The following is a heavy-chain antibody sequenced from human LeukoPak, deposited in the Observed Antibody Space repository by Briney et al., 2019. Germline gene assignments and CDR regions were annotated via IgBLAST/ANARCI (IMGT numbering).Heavy chain of an antibody. CDR1: GFTFSSYE. CDR3: ARDRIAAAGTDPNWFDP. Sequence: PGGSLRLSCAASGFTFSSYEMNWVRQAPGKGLEWVSYISSSGGTRYYADSVKGRFTISRDNAKNSLCLQMNSLRAEDTAVYYCARDRIAAAGTDPNWFDPWGQGTLVTVSS. J-gene: IGHJ5*02. CDR2: ISSSGGTR. V-gene: IGHV3-48*03. D-gene: IGHD6-13*01.